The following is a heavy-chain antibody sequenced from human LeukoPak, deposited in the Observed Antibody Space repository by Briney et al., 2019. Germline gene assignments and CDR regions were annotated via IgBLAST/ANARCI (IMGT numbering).Heavy chain of an antibody. D-gene: IGHD2-8*02. CDR1: GFTFSRGW. J-gene: IGHJ4*02. V-gene: IGHV3-7*01. CDR3: ARDGTGFDY. CDR2: VKQDGIET. Sequence: PGGSLRLSCVASGFTFSRGWMSWVRQPPGKGLEWVASVKQDGIETQYVDSVKGRFTISRDNAKNSVYLQMNSLRVEDTAVYYCARDGTGFDYWGQGTLVTVSS.